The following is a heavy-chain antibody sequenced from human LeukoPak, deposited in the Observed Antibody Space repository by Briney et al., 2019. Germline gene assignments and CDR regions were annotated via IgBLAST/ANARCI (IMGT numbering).Heavy chain of an antibody. CDR1: GFTFSDYY. D-gene: IGHD5-18*01. J-gene: IGHJ4*02. V-gene: IGHV3-11*04. CDR2: ISSSGSTI. CDR3: AREDKVDTAMEFYFDY. Sequence: PGGSLRLSCAASGFTFSDYYMSWIRQAPGKGLEWVSYISSSGSTIYYADSVKGRFTISRDNAKNSLYLQMNSLRAEDTAVYYCAREDKVDTAMEFYFDYRGQGTLVTVSS.